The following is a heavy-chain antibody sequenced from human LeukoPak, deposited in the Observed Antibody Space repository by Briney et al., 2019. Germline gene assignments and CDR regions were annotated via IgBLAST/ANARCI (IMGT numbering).Heavy chain of an antibody. J-gene: IGHJ6*03. D-gene: IGHD2-2*03. V-gene: IGHV3-23*01. CDR1: GFTFSSYA. CDR3: AKDWIYYYYMDV. CDR2: ISGSGGST. Sequence: QAGGSLRLSCAASGFTFSSYAMSWVRQAPGKGLAWVSAISGSGGSTYYADSVKGRFTISRDNSKNTLYLQMNSLRAEDTAVYYCAKDWIYYYYMDVWGKGTTVTVSS.